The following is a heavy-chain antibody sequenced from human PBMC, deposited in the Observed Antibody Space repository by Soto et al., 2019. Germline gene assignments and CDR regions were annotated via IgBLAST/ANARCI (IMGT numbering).Heavy chain of an antibody. CDR3: VRTIVLVTAADY. J-gene: IGHJ4*01. D-gene: IGHD2-21*02. CDR1: GYTFTSYA. V-gene: IGHV1-3*01. Sequence: QVQLVQSGAEVKKPGASVKVSCKASGYTFTSYAMHWVRQAPGQRLEWMGWINAGNGNTKYSQKFQGRVTITRDTSASTAEMALRSLRPEDTAVYYCVRTIVLVTAADYWGAGPLFTVAS. CDR2: INAGNGNT.